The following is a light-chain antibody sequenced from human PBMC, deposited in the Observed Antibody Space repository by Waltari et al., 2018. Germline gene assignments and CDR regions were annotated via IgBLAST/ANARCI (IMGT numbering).Light chain of an antibody. Sequence: QSALTQPRSVSGSPGQSVTISCSGTSSDVGAYNYVSWFQQHPGRAPKLIISGVNKRPPGIPDRFSGSKSGITASLTISGLQAEDEADYYCSSYAGGYSLVFGGGTKLTVL. CDR1: SSDVGAYNY. CDR3: SSYAGGYSLV. V-gene: IGLV2-11*01. CDR2: GVN. J-gene: IGLJ3*02.